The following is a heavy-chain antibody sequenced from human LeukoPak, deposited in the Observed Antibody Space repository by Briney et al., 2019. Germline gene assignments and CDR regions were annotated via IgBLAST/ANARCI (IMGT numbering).Heavy chain of an antibody. D-gene: IGHD3-16*01. CDR3: ASGWDDFAGGGYYFDY. Sequence: PGGSLRLSCAASGFTFSDYYITWIRQAPGKGLEWVSYISSSGTTIYYADSVKGRFTISRDNSKNSLYLQMNSLRAEDTAVYYRASGWDDFAGGGYYFDYWGQGTIVTVS. J-gene: IGHJ4*02. V-gene: IGHV3-11*04. CDR1: GFTFSDYY. CDR2: ISSSGTTI.